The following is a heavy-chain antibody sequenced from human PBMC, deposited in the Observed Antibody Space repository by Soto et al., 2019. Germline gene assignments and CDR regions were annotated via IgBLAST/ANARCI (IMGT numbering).Heavy chain of an antibody. CDR2: INAGNGNT. V-gene: IGHV1-3*01. CDR3: ARDRNLLLWFGELGGEFDP. CDR1: GYTFTSYA. D-gene: IGHD3-10*01. Sequence: GASVKVSCKASGYTFTSYAMHWVRQAPGQRLEWMGWINAGNGNTKYSQKFQGRVTITRDTSASTAYMELSSLRSEDTAVYYCARDRNLLLWFGELGGEFDPWGQGTLVTVSS. J-gene: IGHJ5*02.